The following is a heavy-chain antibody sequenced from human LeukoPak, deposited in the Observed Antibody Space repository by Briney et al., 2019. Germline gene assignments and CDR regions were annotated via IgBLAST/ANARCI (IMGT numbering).Heavy chain of an antibody. D-gene: IGHD2-2*02. CDR1: GYSFTSYW. CDR2: IYPGDSDT. Sequence: GESLKISCKGSGYSFTSYWIGWVRQMPGKGLEWMGIIYPGDSDTRYSPSFQGQVTISADKSISTAYLQWSSLKASDTAMYYCARIPLTIVVVPAAIPASYFDYWGQGTLVTVSS. V-gene: IGHV5-51*01. J-gene: IGHJ4*02. CDR3: ARIPLTIVVVPAAIPASYFDY.